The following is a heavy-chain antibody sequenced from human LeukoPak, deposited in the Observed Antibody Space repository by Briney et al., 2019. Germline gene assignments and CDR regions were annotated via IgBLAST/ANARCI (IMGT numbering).Heavy chain of an antibody. J-gene: IGHJ5*02. D-gene: IGHD3-10*01. Sequence: SETLSLTCTVSGGSISSYYWSWIRQPAGKGLEWIGRIYTSGYTNYNPSLKSRVTISVDTSKNQFSLKVNSVTAADTAVYYCASGSARGNWFAPWGQGTLVTASS. V-gene: IGHV4-4*07. CDR1: GGSISSYY. CDR2: IYTSGYT. CDR3: ASGSARGNWFAP.